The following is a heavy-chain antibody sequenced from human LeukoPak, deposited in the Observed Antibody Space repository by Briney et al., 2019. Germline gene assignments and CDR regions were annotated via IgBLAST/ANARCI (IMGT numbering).Heavy chain of an antibody. J-gene: IGHJ4*02. CDR1: GYSISSGYY. CDR2: IYYSGST. V-gene: IGHV4-38-2*02. Sequence: SETLSLTCTVSGYSISSGYYWGWIRQAPGKGLEWIGSIYYSGSTYYNPSLKSRVTISVDTSKNQFSLKLSSVTAADTAVYYCARVGGYYYGSGSYYSPDYWGQGTLVTVSS. CDR3: ARVGGYYYGSGSYYSPDY. D-gene: IGHD3-10*01.